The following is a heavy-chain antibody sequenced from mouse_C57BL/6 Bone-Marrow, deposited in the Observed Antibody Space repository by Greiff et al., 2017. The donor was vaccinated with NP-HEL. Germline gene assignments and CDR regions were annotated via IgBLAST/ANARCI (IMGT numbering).Heavy chain of an antibody. Sequence: VQLQQPGAELVKPGASVQMSCKASGYTFTSYWITWVKQRPGQGLEWIGDIYPGSGSTNYNEKFKSKATLTVDTSSSTAYMQLSSLTSEDSAVYYCARNNYDYDGFAYWGQGTLVSVSA. CDR3: ARNNYDYDGFAY. V-gene: IGHV1-55*01. D-gene: IGHD2-4*01. CDR1: GYTFTSYW. CDR2: IYPGSGST. J-gene: IGHJ3*01.